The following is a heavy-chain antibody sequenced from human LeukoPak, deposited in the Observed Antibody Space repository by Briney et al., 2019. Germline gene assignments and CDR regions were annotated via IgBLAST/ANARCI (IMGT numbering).Heavy chain of an antibody. CDR2: ISGGGGST. J-gene: IGHJ6*02. V-gene: IGHV3-23*01. D-gene: IGHD3-10*01. CDR3: ARALWSGPVYYGMDV. Sequence: PGGSLRLSCAASGFTFTSYSMNWVRQAPGKGLEWVSTISGGGGSTYYADSVKGRFTISRDNAKNSLYLQMNSLRAEDTAVYYCARALWSGPVYYGMDVWGQGTTVTVSS. CDR1: GFTFTSYS.